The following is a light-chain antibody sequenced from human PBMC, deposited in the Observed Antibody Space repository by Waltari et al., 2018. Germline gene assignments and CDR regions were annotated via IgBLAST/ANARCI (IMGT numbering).Light chain of an antibody. V-gene: IGKV4-1*01. CDR2: WAS. J-gene: IGKJ1*01. Sequence: DIVMTQSPDSLAVSLGESATINCKSSKSVLYSSNNKNYLAWYQQKPGQPPKLLIYWASTRESGVPDRFSGSGSGTDFTLTISSLQAEDVAVYYCQQYYSTPPTFGQGTKVEIK. CDR3: QQYYSTPPT. CDR1: KSVLYSSNNKNY.